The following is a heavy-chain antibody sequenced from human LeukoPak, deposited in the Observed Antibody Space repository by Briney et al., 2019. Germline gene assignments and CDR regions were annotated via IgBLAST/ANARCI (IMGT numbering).Heavy chain of an antibody. V-gene: IGHV3-23*01. J-gene: IGHJ1*01. Sequence: GGSLRLSCAASGFTFGSYGMSWVRQAPGKGLEWVSFITPNAGRTSYADSVEGRFTISRDNPRNTLYMQMNSLRDEDTALYYCAIMHGYYDGSAYWVQWGQGTLVTVSS. D-gene: IGHD3-22*01. CDR2: ITPNAGRT. CDR3: AIMHGYYDGSAYWVQ. CDR1: GFTFGSYG.